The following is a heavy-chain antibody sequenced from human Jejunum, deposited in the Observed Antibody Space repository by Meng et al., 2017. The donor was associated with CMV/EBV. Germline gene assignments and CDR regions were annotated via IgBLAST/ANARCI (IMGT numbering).Heavy chain of an antibody. J-gene: IGHJ4*02. CDR2: ISSSGSSI. Sequence: TWSRQSPGKGLEWLSYISSSGSSIYHADSVKGRFTISRDNVKKSVVLQMSSLRAEDTGVYYCARDRGAGYCSATTCYPGGDFDYWGQGTQVTVSS. V-gene: IGHV3-11*01. CDR3: ARDRGAGYCSATTCYPGGDFDY. D-gene: IGHD2-15*01.